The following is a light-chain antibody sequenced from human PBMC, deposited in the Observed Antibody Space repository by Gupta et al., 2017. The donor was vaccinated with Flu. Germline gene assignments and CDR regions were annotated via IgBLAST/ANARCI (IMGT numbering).Light chain of an antibody. J-gene: IGKJ2*01. CDR3: QQSYSTSLYT. CDR2: LAS. CDR1: QRISTY. Sequence: IQMTQSPLSLSAYVGDRVTITCRASQRISTYLNWYQQKPGKAPKLLLYLASSLQIGVPARFSGSGSGTDFTLTINNLQPEDFGTYYCQQSYSTSLYTFGQGTKLEIK. V-gene: IGKV1-39*01.